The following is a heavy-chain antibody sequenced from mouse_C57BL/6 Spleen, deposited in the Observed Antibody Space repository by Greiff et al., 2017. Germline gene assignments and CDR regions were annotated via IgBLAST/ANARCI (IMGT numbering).Heavy chain of an antibody. CDR1: GYAFSSSW. V-gene: IGHV1-82*01. D-gene: IGHD1-1*01. J-gene: IGHJ2*01. Sequence: QVQLQQSGPELVKPGASVKISCKASGYAFSSSWMNWVKQRPGKGLEWIGRIYPGDGDTNYNGKFKGKATLTADKSSSTAYMQLSSLTSEDSAVYICARDRLRDFDDWGQGTTRTVSS. CDR2: IYPGDGDT. CDR3: ARDRLRDFDD.